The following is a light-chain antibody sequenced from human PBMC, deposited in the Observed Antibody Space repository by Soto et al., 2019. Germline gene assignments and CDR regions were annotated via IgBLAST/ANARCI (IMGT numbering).Light chain of an antibody. CDR3: QSYDSSLSGPVL. CDR1: SSNIGAGYD. CDR2: GNS. J-gene: IGLJ2*01. V-gene: IGLV1-40*01. Sequence: QSVLTQPPSVSGAPGQTVTISCTGSSSNIGAGYDVQWYQQLPGTAPKLLIYGNSNRPSGVADRFSGSKSGTSASLAITGLQAEDEADYYCQSYDSSLSGPVLFGGGTKLTVL.